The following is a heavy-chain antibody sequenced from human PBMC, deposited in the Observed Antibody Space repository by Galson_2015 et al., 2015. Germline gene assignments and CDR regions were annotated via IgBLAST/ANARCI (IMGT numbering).Heavy chain of an antibody. J-gene: IGHJ4*02. D-gene: IGHD4-23*01. V-gene: IGHV1-3*01. CDR2: INAGNGNT. CDR1: GYTFTSYA. CDR3: AREELFLSGGIPY. Sequence: SVKVSCKASGYTFTSYAMHWVRQAPGQRLEWMGWINAGNGNTKYSQKFQGRVTITRDTSAGTAYMELSGLRSEDTAVYYCAREELFLSGGIPYWGQGTLVTVSS.